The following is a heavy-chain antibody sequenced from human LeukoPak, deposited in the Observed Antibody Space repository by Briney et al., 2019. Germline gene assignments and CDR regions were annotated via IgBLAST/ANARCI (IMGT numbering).Heavy chain of an antibody. CDR3: AKTIVVVILPNDAFDI. V-gene: IGHV3-23*01. CDR2: ISGSGGST. CDR1: GFTFSSYA. J-gene: IGHJ3*02. Sequence: PGGSLRLSCAASGFTFSSYAMSWVRQAPGKGLEWVSAISGSGGSTYYADPVKGRFTISRDNSKNTLYLQMNSLRAEDTAVYYCAKTIVVVILPNDAFDIWGQGTMVTVSS. D-gene: IGHD3-22*01.